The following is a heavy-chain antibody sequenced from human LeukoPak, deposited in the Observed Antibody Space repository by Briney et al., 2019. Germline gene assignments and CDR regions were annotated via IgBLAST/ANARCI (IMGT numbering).Heavy chain of an antibody. CDR1: AFTFSNAW. CDR2: INHSGST. J-gene: IGHJ4*02. Sequence: GSLRLSCAASAFTFSNAWMNWVRQAPGKGLEWIGEINHSGSTNYNPSLKSRVTISVDTSKNQFSLKLSSVTAADTAVYYCARRHVGLSRVVDYWGQGTLVTVSS. D-gene: IGHD1-26*01. V-gene: IGHV4-34*01. CDR3: ARRHVGLSRVVDY.